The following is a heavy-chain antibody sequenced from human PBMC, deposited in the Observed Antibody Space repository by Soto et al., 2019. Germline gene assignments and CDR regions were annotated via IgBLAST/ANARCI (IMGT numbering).Heavy chain of an antibody. V-gene: IGHV4-34*01. Sequence: SETLSLTCAVYVGSFSGYYWSWIRQPPGKGLEWIGEINHSGSTNYNPSLKSRVTISVDTSKNQFSLKLSSVTAADTAVYYCARRRNYYGSGSYSRWFDPWGQGTLVTVSS. CDR3: ARRRNYYGSGSYSRWFDP. CDR2: INHSGST. CDR1: VGSFSGYY. D-gene: IGHD3-10*01. J-gene: IGHJ5*02.